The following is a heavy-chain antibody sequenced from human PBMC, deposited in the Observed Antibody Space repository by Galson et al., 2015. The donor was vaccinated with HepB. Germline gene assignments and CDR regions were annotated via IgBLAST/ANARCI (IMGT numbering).Heavy chain of an antibody. CDR3: AKAGGVVVTAWVPFDY. V-gene: IGHV3-30*18. J-gene: IGHJ4*02. D-gene: IGHD2-21*02. CDR2: ISYDGSNK. CDR1: GFTFSSYG. Sequence: SLRLSCAASGFTFSSYGMHWVRQAPGKGLEWVAVISYDGSNKYYADSVKGRFTISRDNSKNTLYLQMNSLRAEDTAVYYCAKAGGVVVTAWVPFDYWGQGTLVTVSS.